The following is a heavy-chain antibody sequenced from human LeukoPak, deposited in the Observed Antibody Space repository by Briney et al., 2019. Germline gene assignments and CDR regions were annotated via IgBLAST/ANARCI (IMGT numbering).Heavy chain of an antibody. V-gene: IGHV3-7*01. D-gene: IGHD3-10*01. CDR2: INRDGSEK. Sequence: GGSLRLSCAASGFTFSSYAMSWVRQAPGKGLEWVANINRDGSEKYSVDSVKGRFTISRDNAKNSLYLQIKTLRAEDTAVYYCARAHSGTYYLSRYYYYMDVWGKGTTVTISS. J-gene: IGHJ6*03. CDR3: ARAHSGTYYLSRYYYYMDV. CDR1: GFTFSSYA.